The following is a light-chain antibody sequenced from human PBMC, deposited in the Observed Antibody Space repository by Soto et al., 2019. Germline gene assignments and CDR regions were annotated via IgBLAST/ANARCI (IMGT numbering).Light chain of an antibody. Sequence: EVVLTQSPGTLSLSPGERATLSCRASQSVSRRYLAWYQQKPGQAPRLLIFGPSSRATGIPDRFSGSGSGTDFTLTISSLEPEDFAVYYCLQYDTSPPRYTFVQGTKLEIK. CDR2: GPS. J-gene: IGKJ2*01. V-gene: IGKV3-20*01. CDR3: LQYDTSPPRYT. CDR1: QSVSRRY.